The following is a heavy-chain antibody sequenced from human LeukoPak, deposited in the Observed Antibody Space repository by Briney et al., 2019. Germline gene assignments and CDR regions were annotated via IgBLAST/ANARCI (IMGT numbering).Heavy chain of an antibody. D-gene: IGHD5-12*01. CDR1: GASISRYF. CDR3: ARGDDYKSTLFDY. J-gene: IGHJ4*02. CDR2: ISSGGST. V-gene: IGHV4-59*01. Sequence: SETLSLTCTVSGASISRYFWNWIRQPPGKELEWIGYISSGGSTNYNPSLKSRVTITIDTSKNQFSLKLTSATAADTAVYYCARGDDYKSTLFDYWGQGTLVTVSS.